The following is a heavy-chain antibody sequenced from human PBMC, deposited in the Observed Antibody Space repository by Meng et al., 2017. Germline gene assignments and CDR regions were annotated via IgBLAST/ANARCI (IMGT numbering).Heavy chain of an antibody. CDR3: ARDSSSGWYHNY. J-gene: IGHJ4*02. V-gene: IGHV3-53*01. Sequence: EQSGEGGGRFAAPGGPPGPLSAACGFFVPSSFLGWVRPATGKGLVGVFFLYSGGSTYYADSVKGRFSISRDNSKNTLYLQMNSLRAEDTAVYFCARDSSSGWYHNYWGQGTLVTVSS. D-gene: IGHD6-19*01. CDR1: GFFVPSSF. CDR2: LYSGGST.